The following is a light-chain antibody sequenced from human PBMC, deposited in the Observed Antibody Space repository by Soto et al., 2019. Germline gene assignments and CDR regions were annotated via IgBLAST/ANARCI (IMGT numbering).Light chain of an antibody. CDR2: AAS. CDR3: QQLNNYGYT. V-gene: IGKV1-9*01. J-gene: IGKJ2*01. Sequence: DIQLTQSPSFLSASVGDRVTITCRASQGISSYLAWYQQKPGKAPKLLIYAASTLQSGVPSRFSGSGSGTEFTLTISSLQPEDFATYYCQQLNNYGYTFGQGTKLEIK. CDR1: QGISSY.